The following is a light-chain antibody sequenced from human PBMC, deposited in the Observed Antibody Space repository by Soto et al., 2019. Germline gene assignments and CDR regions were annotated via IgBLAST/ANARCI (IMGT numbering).Light chain of an antibody. V-gene: IGKV3-15*01. J-gene: IGKJ1*01. CDR2: GAS. CDR3: QQYNNWPRT. CDR1: QSVGSN. Sequence: EIVMTQSPVTLSVSPGERATLSCRASQSVGSNLAWYQQKPGQAPSLLIYGASTRATGIPARFSGSGSGTEFTLTISSLQSEDFAVYYCQQYNNWPRTFGQGTKVEIK.